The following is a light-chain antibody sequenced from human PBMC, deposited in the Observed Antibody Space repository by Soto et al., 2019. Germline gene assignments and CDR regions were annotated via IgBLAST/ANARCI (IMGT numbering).Light chain of an antibody. V-gene: IGKV3-20*01. CDR1: HNIGSR. Sequence: EIVMTQSPGTLSLSPGERATLSCRTSHNIGSRLAWYQHKPGQAPRLLISGASSRATGIPDRFSGSGSGTYFTLTISRLEPEDFALYYCQLYGRSPMYTFGQGTRLEIK. J-gene: IGKJ2*01. CDR2: GAS. CDR3: QLYGRSPMYT.